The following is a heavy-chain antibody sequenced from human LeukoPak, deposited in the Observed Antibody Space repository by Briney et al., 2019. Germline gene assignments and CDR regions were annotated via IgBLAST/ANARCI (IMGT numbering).Heavy chain of an antibody. CDR3: ARRAGSGSFYESFDY. Sequence: PSETLSLTCTVSGGSIGSSIYYWGWIRQPPGKGLEWIGSVYYSGSTSYHPSLKSRVTISVDTSKNQFSLKLSSVTAADTAVYYCARRAGSGSFYESFDYWGQGTLVTVSS. CDR2: VYYSGST. CDR1: GGSIGSSIYY. V-gene: IGHV4-39*01. J-gene: IGHJ4*02. D-gene: IGHD3-10*01.